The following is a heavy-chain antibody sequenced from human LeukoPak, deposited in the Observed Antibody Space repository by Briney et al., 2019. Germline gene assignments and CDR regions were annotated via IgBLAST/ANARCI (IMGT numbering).Heavy chain of an antibody. CDR2: ISAYNGHT. Sequence: ASVKVSCKASGYTFTIYGISWVRQAPGQGLEWMGWISAYNGHTNYAQKLLGRVTMTTDTSTSTAYMELRSLRSDDTAVYYCAREGLEPRMFHFWGQGTLVTVSS. V-gene: IGHV1-18*01. J-gene: IGHJ4*02. CDR1: GYTFTIYG. D-gene: IGHD1-1*01. CDR3: AREGLEPRMFHF.